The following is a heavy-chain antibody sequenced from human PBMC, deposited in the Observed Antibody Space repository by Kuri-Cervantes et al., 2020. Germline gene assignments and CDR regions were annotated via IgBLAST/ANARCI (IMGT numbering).Heavy chain of an antibody. CDR2: ISYDGGNK. D-gene: IGHD4-23*01. CDR3: ARAVEGAMDV. CDR1: RFTFSAYA. V-gene: IGHV3-30-3*01. Sequence: GESLKISCAASRFTFSAYAMHWVRQAPGKGLEWVAVISYDGGNKYYADSVKGRFTISRDNAKNSLYLQMNSLRAEDTAVYYCARAVEGAMDVWGKGTTVTVSS. J-gene: IGHJ6*03.